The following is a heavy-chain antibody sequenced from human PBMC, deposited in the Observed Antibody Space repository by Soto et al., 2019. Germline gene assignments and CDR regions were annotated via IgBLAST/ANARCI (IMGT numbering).Heavy chain of an antibody. CDR3: ARDSYYYDSSGYYSGGDPNP. J-gene: IGHJ5*02. V-gene: IGHV4-61*01. Sequence: NPSETLSLTCTVSGGSVSSGSYYWSWIRQPPGKGLEWIGYIYYSGSTNYNPSLKSRVTISVDTSKNQFSLKLSSVTAADTAVYYCARDSYYYDSSGYYSGGDPNPWGQGTLVTVSS. D-gene: IGHD3-22*01. CDR2: IYYSGST. CDR1: GGSVSSGSYY.